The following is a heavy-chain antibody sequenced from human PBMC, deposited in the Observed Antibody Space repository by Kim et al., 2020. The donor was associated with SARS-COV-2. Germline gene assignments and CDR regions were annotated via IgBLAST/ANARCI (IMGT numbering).Heavy chain of an antibody. CDR3: VRPPQGMVGENFDY. D-gene: IGHD3-10*01. CDR1: GGSISSSSYY. CDR2: IYYSGST. V-gene: IGHV4-39*01. J-gene: IGHJ4*01. Sequence: SETLSLTCTVSGGSISSSSYYWGWIRQPPGKGLEWIGSIYYSGSTYYNPSLKSRVTISVDTSKNQFSLKLSSVTAADTAVYYCVRPPQGMVGENFDYWG.